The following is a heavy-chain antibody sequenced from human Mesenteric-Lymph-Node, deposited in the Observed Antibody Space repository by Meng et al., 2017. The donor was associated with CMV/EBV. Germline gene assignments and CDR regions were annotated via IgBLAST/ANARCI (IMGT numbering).Heavy chain of an antibody. D-gene: IGHD1-26*01. V-gene: IGHV3-23*01. J-gene: IGHJ4*02. CDR3: ARGARPYSGSYPGY. CDR2: ISGTGAGT. CDR1: GFTFTTYA. Sequence: GGSLRLSCAASGFTFTTYAMTWVRQAPGKGLEWVSTISGTGAGTHYADSVKGRFSISRDNSKNSLYLQMNSLRAEDTAVYYCARGARPYSGSYPGYWGQGTLVTVSS.